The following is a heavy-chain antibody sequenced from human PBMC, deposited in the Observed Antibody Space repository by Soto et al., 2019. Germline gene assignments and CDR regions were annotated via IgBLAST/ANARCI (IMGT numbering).Heavy chain of an antibody. D-gene: IGHD3-10*01. CDR3: ARDGKGMVRGVIIRRYGVMDV. Sequence: HPGGSLRLSCAASGFTFSSYAMHWVRQAPGKGLEWVAVISYDGSNKYYADSVKGRFTISRDNSKNTLYLQMNSLRAEDTAVYYCARDGKGMVRGVIIRRYGVMDVWGQGTTVTVSS. CDR1: GFTFSSYA. CDR2: ISYDGSNK. J-gene: IGHJ6*02. V-gene: IGHV3-30-3*01.